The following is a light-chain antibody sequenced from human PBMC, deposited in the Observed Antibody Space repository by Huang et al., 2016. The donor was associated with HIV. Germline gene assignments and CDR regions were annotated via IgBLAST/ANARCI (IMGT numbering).Light chain of an antibody. J-gene: IGKJ1*01. CDR2: SAS. CDR1: QNIYSY. Sequence: DIQMTQSPSSLSASVGDRVTITCRASQNIYSYLKWYQQKPGKAPKLLIYSASSLRSGVPSRFSGSASGSDLTLTISSLQPEDSATYYCQQTFTTPWTFGHGTTVEVK. V-gene: IGKV1-39*01. CDR3: QQTFTTPWT.